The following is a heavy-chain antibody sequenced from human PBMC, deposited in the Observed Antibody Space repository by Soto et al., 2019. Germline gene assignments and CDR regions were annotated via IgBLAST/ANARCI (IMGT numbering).Heavy chain of an antibody. J-gene: IGHJ5*02. V-gene: IGHV1-46*01. CDR1: GYPFTNNY. Sequence: GASVKVSCKASGYPFTNNYMQWVRQAPGQGLEWMGIINPSGGGTTYAQKFQSRVTMTRDTSTSTVYMELRSLRSDDTAVYYCARASGSSYWFDPWGQGTLVTVSS. CDR3: ARASGSSYWFDP. D-gene: IGHD1-26*01. CDR2: INPSGGGT.